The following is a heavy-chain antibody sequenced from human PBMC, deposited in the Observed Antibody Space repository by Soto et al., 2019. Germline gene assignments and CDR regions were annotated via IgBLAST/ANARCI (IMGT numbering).Heavy chain of an antibody. CDR2: IIPIVGTG. CDR3: ARVGILVPAASTHYYYHMDV. V-gene: IGHV1-69*01. Sequence: QVQLVQSGAEVRKPGSSVTVSCKASGGTFSNYAISWVRRAPGQGLEWMGGIIPIVGTGSYAQKFQGRVTITADEPTTTDYMELSSLRFEDTAVYYCARVGILVPAASTHYYYHMDVGGPGTTVTVSS. J-gene: IGHJ6*02. CDR1: GGTFSNYA. D-gene: IGHD2-2*01.